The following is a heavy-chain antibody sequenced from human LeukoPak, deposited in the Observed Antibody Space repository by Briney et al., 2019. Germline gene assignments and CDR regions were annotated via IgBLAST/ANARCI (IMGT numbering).Heavy chain of an antibody. Sequence: PGRSLRLSCAASGFSFSSFGMHWVRQAPGKGLEWVAVIWYDGSKKYYADSVKGRFTLSRDNAKNTLYQQMNSLRAEDTAVYYCAREGGGSPDYWGQGTLVTVSS. CDR1: GFSFSSFG. CDR2: IWYDGSKK. J-gene: IGHJ4*02. D-gene: IGHD1-26*01. CDR3: AREGGGSPDY. V-gene: IGHV3-33*01.